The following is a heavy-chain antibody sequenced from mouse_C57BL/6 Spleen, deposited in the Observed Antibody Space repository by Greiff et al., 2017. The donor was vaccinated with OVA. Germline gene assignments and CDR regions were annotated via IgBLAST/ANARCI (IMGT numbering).Heavy chain of an antibody. Sequence: QVQLQQSGAELVKPGASVKLSCKASGYTFTSYWMHWVKQRPGQGLEWIGMIHPNSGSTNYNEKFKSKATLTVDKSSSTAYMQLSSLTSEDSAVYYCARPTSDGPWFAYWGQGTLVTVSA. D-gene: IGHD2-3*01. J-gene: IGHJ3*01. CDR3: ARPTSDGPWFAY. CDR2: IHPNSGST. CDR1: GYTFTSYW. V-gene: IGHV1-64*01.